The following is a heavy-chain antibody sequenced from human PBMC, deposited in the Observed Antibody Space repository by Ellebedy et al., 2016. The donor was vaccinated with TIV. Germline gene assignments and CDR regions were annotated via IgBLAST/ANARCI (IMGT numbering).Heavy chain of an antibody. J-gene: IGHJ4*02. CDR1: GFTFEDYA. CDR3: AKEKGFGIVAVDS. D-gene: IGHD3-22*01. Sequence: GESLKISXEASGFTFEDYAMSWVRQAPGKGLEWVAGLNWNGGVAGYADSVKGRFTISRDNAKNSLFLQMNVLRAEDTALYYCAKEKGFGIVAVDSWGQGTLVTISP. V-gene: IGHV3-20*04. CDR2: LNWNGGVA.